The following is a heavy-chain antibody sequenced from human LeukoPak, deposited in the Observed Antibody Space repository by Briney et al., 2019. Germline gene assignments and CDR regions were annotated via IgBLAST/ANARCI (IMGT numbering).Heavy chain of an antibody. Sequence: SETLSLTCAVSGGSISSSNWWNWVRQPPGKGLEWIGEINHSGSTNYNPSLKSRVTISADTSRNHFSLNLSSVTAADTAVYYCARGRSGSSSGWPKRYYFDYWGQGTLVTVSS. D-gene: IGHD6-19*01. J-gene: IGHJ4*02. V-gene: IGHV4-4*02. CDR1: GGSISSSNW. CDR2: INHSGST. CDR3: ARGRSGSSSGWPKRYYFDY.